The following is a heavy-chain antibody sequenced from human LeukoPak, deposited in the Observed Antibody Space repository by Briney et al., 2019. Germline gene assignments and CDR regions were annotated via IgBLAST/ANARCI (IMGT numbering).Heavy chain of an antibody. V-gene: IGHV2-5*02. CDR2: IYWDDDK. CDR3: ARQTTVVRYFDWRRDYFGY. Sequence: SGPTLVNPTQTLTLTCTFSGFPLSTSGVGVGWIRQPPGKALEWLALIYWDDDKRYSPSLKSRLTITKDTSKNQVVPTMTNMDPVDTATYYCARQTTVVRYFDWRRDYFGYWGQGTLVTVSS. CDR1: GFPLSTSGVG. J-gene: IGHJ4*02. D-gene: IGHD3-9*01.